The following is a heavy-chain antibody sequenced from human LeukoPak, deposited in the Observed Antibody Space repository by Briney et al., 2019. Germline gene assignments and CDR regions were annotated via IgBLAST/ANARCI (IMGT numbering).Heavy chain of an antibody. D-gene: IGHD5-18*01. CDR2: ISGSGGST. Sequence: TGGSLRLSCAVSGFTVSSTYMSWVRQAPGKGLEWVSAISGSGGSTYYADSVKGRFTISRDNSKNTLYLQMNSLRAEDTAVYYCANFSSYGSSWGQGTLVTVSS. V-gene: IGHV3-23*01. J-gene: IGHJ5*02. CDR3: ANFSSYGSS. CDR1: GFTVSSTY.